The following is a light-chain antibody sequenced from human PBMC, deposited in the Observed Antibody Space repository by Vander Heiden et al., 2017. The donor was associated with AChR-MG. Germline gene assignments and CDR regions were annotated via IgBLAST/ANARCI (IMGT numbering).Light chain of an antibody. CDR1: QSVSSSY. CDR3: QQYGRSPLT. V-gene: IGKV3-20*01. Sequence: EIVSTQSPGTLSLSPGERATLSCRASQSVSSSYLAWYQHRPGQAPRLLIYDASIRATGIPDRFSGSGSGTDFTLTISRLEPEDFAVYYCQQYGRSPLTFGGGTKVEIK. CDR2: DAS. J-gene: IGKJ4*01.